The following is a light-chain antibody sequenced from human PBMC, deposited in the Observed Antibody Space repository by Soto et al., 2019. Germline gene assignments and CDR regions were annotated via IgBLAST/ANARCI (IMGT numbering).Light chain of an antibody. CDR3: QQASSFPLT. Sequence: DIRMTQSPSTLSAFVGDSVTITCRASQGIGSWLAWYHQIPGKAPKLLIYSASSLQSGTPSRFTGRGSGAAFTLTITNLQPEDVGVYHCQQASSFPLTFGGGTKVDIK. J-gene: IGKJ4*01. CDR2: SAS. CDR1: QGIGSW. V-gene: IGKV1-12*01.